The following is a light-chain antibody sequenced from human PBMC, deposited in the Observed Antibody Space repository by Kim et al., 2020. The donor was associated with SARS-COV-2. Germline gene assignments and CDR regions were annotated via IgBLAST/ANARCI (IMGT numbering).Light chain of an antibody. V-gene: IGKV1-39*01. CDR3: QQSDSTPVT. J-gene: IGKJ4*01. CDR2: GAS. CDR1: QTISNF. Sequence: ASVGERVTITCRASQTISNFLNWFQHKPGKAPKLLINGASTLQSGVPSRFRGSGSGTDFTLTISSLQPEDFATYYCQQSDSTPVTFGGGTKVDIK.